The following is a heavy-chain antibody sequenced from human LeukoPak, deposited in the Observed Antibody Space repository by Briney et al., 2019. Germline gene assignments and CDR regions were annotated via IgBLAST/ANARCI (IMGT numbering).Heavy chain of an antibody. CDR1: GGSISSSSYY. J-gene: IGHJ5*01. D-gene: IGHD3-10*01. CDR2: IYYSGST. CDR3: ATDTSGSNHPDS. V-gene: IGHV4-61*05. Sequence: KASETLSLTCTVSGGSISSSSYYWGWIRQPPGKGLEWIGYIYYSGSTNYNPSLKSRVTISVDTSKNQFSLELSSVTAADTAVYYCATDTSGSNHPDSWGQGTQVTVSS.